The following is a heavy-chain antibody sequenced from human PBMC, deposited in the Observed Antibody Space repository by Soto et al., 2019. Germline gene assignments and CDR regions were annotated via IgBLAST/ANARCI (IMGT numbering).Heavy chain of an antibody. V-gene: IGHV1-24*01. J-gene: IGHJ4*02. CDR2: FDPEDGET. CDR1: GYTLTELS. CDR3: ATGGGGYCSGGSCYSPFNY. Sequence: QVQLVQSGAEVKKPGASVKVSCKVSGYTLTELSIHWVRQAPGKGLEWMGGFDPEDGETIYAQKFQGRVTMTEDTSTDTAYMELSSLRSEDTAVYYCATGGGGYCSGGSCYSPFNYWGQGTLVTVSS. D-gene: IGHD2-15*01.